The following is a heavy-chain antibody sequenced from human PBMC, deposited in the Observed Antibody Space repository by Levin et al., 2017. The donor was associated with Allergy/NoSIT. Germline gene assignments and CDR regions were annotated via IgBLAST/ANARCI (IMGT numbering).Heavy chain of an antibody. CDR2: IIPIFGTA. J-gene: IGHJ4*02. Sequence: SVKVSCKASGGTFSSYAISWVRQAPGQGLEWMGGIIPIFGTANYAQKFQGRVTITADKSTSTAYMELSSLRSEDTAVYYCATSGGGWYFYYFDYWGQGTLVTVSS. CDR3: ATSGGGWYFYYFDY. CDR1: GGTFSSYA. D-gene: IGHD6-19*01. V-gene: IGHV1-69*06.